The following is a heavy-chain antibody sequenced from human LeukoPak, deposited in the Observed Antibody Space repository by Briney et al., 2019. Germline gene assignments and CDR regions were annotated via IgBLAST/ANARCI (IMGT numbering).Heavy chain of an antibody. CDR3: ARDSVTDAYNSDYFDF. J-gene: IGHJ4*02. D-gene: IGHD5-24*01. Sequence: GGSLRLSCAPSGFTFSYAWMSWVRQAPGKGLEWLGRIKSKTDGGTTDYAAPVKGRFTISRDDSINTLYLQMNSLNTEDTAVYYCARDSVTDAYNSDYFDFWGQGTLVTVSS. CDR1: GFTFSYAW. CDR2: IKSKTDGGTT. V-gene: IGHV3-15*01.